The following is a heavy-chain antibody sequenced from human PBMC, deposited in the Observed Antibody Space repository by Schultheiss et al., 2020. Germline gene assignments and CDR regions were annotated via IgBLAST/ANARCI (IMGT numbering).Heavy chain of an antibody. J-gene: IGHJ6*02. CDR2: ISGSGGST. Sequence: GGSLRLSCAASGFAFSSYAMHWVRQAPGKGLEWVSAISGSGGSTYYADSVKGRFTISRDNSKNTLYLQMNSLRAEDTAVYYCAREDNWNYAGLYYYYGMDVWGQGTTVNGSS. CDR1: GFAFSSYA. V-gene: IGHV3-23*01. CDR3: AREDNWNYAGLYYYYGMDV. D-gene: IGHD1-7*01.